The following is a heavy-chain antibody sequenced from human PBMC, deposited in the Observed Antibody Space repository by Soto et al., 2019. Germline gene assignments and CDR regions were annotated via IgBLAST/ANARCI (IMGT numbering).Heavy chain of an antibody. V-gene: IGHV3-7*01. J-gene: IGHJ4*02. CDR2: IKQDGSEK. CDR1: GFTFSSYW. CDR3: ARQDIVVEVADNFDY. Sequence: GGSLRLSCAASGFTFSSYWMSWVRQAPGKGLEWVANIKQDGSEKYYVDSVKGRFTISRDNAKNSLYLQMNSLRAEDTAVYYCARQDIVVEVADNFDYWGQGTLVTVSS. D-gene: IGHD2-15*01.